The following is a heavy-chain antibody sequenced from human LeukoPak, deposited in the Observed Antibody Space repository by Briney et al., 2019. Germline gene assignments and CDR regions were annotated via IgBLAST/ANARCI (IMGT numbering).Heavy chain of an antibody. CDR1: GFTFSSYS. D-gene: IGHD3-22*01. CDR3: ARVSFDSSGYFDY. Sequence: GGSLRLSCAASGFTFSSYSMNWVRQAPGKGLEWVSSISSSSSYIYYADSVKGRFTISRDNAQNSLYLQMNSLRAEDTAVYYCARVSFDSSGYFDYWGQGTLVTVSS. V-gene: IGHV3-21*01. J-gene: IGHJ4*02. CDR2: ISSSSSYI.